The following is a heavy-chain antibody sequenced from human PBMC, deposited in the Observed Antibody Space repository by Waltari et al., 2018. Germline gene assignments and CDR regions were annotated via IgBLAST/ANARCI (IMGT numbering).Heavy chain of an antibody. CDR1: GFTFRNYD. Sequence: EVQLVEPGGGLVQPGGSLRLSCAASGFTFRNYDTNWVRQAPGKGLEWVSYISSSGSTIYYADSVKGRFTISRDNAKNSLFLQMNSLRAEDTAIYYCARDHYDFWSGNNWFDSWGQGTLVTVSS. D-gene: IGHD3-3*01. CDR3: ARDHYDFWSGNNWFDS. V-gene: IGHV3-48*03. J-gene: IGHJ5*01. CDR2: ISSSGSTI.